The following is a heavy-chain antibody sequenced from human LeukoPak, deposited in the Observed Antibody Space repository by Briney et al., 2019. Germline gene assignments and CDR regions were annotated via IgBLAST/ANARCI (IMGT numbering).Heavy chain of an antibody. CDR3: AKSDSSGFYSWYFDY. CDR1: GFTFSSYA. CDR2: ISGSGGST. J-gene: IGHJ4*02. D-gene: IGHD3-22*01. Sequence: PGGSLRLSRAASGFTFSSYAMSWVRQAPGKGLEWVSAISGSGGSTYYADSVKGRFTISRDNSKNTLYLQMNSLRAEDTAVYSCAKSDSSGFYSWYFDYWGQGTLVTVSS. V-gene: IGHV3-23*01.